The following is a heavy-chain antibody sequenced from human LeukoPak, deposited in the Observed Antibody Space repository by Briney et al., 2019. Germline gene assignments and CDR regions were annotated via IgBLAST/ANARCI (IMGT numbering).Heavy chain of an antibody. CDR3: ARDPRIVGANPYYFDY. J-gene: IGHJ4*02. CDR2: IYTSGST. D-gene: IGHD1-26*01. CDR1: GGSISSGSYY. V-gene: IGHV4-61*02. Sequence: SQTLSLTCTVSGGSISSGSYYWSWIRQPAGKGLEWIGRIYTSGSTNYNPSLKSRVTISVDTSKNQFSLKLSSVTAADTAVYYCARDPRIVGANPYYFDYWGQGTLVTVSS.